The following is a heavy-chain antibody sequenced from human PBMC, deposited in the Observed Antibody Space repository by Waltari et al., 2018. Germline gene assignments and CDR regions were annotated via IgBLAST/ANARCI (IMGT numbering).Heavy chain of an antibody. V-gene: IGHV3-74*01. CDR2: TNNDGRST. D-gene: IGHD6-19*01. Sequence: EVNLVESGGGLVQPGGSLRLSCAASVFTFNTPWIHWVRQAPGKGLKGVSRTNNDGRSTSHADSVKGGYTISRDNAKNTLYLQMISLRVEDTAVYYCARMAIALAGRGHFDSWGQGTLVTVSS. CDR1: VFTFNTPW. J-gene: IGHJ4*02. CDR3: ARMAIALAGRGHFDS.